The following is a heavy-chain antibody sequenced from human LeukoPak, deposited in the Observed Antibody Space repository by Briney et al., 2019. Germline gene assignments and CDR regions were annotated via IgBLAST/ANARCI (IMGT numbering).Heavy chain of an antibody. Sequence: GGSLRLSCAASGFTFSSYGMHWVRQAPGKGLEWVAVISYDGSNKYCADSVKGRFTISRDNSKNTLYLQMNSLRAEDTAVYYCAKDRWGGSPPYYFDYWGQGTLVTVSS. J-gene: IGHJ4*02. CDR3: AKDRWGGSPPYYFDY. CDR1: GFTFSSYG. D-gene: IGHD2-15*01. V-gene: IGHV3-30*18. CDR2: ISYDGSNK.